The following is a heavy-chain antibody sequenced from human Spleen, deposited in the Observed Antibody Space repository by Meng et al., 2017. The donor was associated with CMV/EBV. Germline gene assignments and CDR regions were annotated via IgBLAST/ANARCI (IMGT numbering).Heavy chain of an antibody. Sequence: GSLRLSCTVSGGSISSYYWSWIRQPPGKGLEWIGNIYYSGSPYYNPSLKSRVTISVDTSKNQFSLKLTSVTAADTAVYYCASKGRLLWFGELPSGMDVWGQGTTVTVSS. CDR2: IYYSGSP. J-gene: IGHJ6*02. CDR3: ASKGRLLWFGELPSGMDV. CDR1: GGSISSYY. V-gene: IGHV4-59*12. D-gene: IGHD3-10*01.